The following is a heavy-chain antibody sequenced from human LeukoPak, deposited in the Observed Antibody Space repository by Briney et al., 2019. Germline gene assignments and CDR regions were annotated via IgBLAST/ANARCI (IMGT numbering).Heavy chain of an antibody. CDR1: GYTLTELS. D-gene: IGHD3-22*01. Sequence: ASVKVSCKVSGYTLTELSMHWVRQAPGKGLEWMGGFDPEDGETIYAQEFQGRVTMTEDTSTDTAYMELSSLRSEDTAVYYCATESDSSGYIDYWGQGTLVTVSS. V-gene: IGHV1-24*01. CDR3: ATESDSSGYIDY. J-gene: IGHJ4*02. CDR2: FDPEDGET.